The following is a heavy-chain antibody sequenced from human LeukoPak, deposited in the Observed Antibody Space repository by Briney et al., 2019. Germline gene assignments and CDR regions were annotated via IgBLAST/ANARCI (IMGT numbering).Heavy chain of an antibody. Sequence: GGSLRLSCAASGFTFSSYAMSWVRQAPGKGLEWLSAISGSGGSTYYADSVKGRFTISRDNSKNTLHLQMNSLRAEDTAVYYCASLHSSSWYAYFDYWGQGTLVTVSS. D-gene: IGHD6-13*01. J-gene: IGHJ4*02. CDR2: ISGSGGST. V-gene: IGHV3-23*01. CDR3: ASLHSSSWYAYFDY. CDR1: GFTFSSYA.